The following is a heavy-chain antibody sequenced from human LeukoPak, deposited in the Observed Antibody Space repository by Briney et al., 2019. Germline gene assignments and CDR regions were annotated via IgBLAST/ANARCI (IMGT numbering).Heavy chain of an antibody. J-gene: IGHJ1*01. V-gene: IGHV3-9*03. CDR1: GFTFDDYA. Sequence: QPGRSLRLSCAASGFTFDDYAMHWVRQAPGKGLEWVSGISWNSGSIGYADSVKGRFTISRDNAKNSLYLQMNSLRAEDMALYYCAKGSQLLDRAESFQHWGQGTLVTVSS. CDR3: AKGSQLLDRAESFQH. D-gene: IGHD2-2*01. CDR2: ISWNSGSI.